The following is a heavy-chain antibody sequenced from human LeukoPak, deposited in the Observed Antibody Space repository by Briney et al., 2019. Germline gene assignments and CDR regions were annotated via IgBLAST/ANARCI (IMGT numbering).Heavy chain of an antibody. CDR3: ARAPLIAVAGTSWFDP. CDR1: GGSISSYY. Sequence: SETLSLTCTVSGGSISSYYWSWIRQPPGKGLEWIGYIYYSGSTNYNPSLKSRVTISVDTSKNQFSLKLSSVTAADTAVYYCARAPLIAVAGTSWFDPWGQGTLVTVSS. V-gene: IGHV4-59*12. J-gene: IGHJ5*02. CDR2: IYYSGST. D-gene: IGHD6-19*01.